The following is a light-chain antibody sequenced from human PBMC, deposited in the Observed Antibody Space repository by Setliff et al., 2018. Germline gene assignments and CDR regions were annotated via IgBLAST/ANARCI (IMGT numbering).Light chain of an antibody. CDR2: DVS. CDR1: SSDVGRYMY. CDR3: MSYTTIRTYV. V-gene: IGLV2-14*03. Sequence: QSALTQPASVSGSPGQSITISCTGSSSDVGRYMYVSWYQQHPGKAPKLVIYDVSNRPSGVSDRFSGSKSGITASLTISGLQAEDEADYYCMSYTTIRTYVFGTGTKVTVL. J-gene: IGLJ1*01.